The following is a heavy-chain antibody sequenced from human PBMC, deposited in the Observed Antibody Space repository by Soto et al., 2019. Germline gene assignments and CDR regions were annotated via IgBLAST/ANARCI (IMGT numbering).Heavy chain of an antibody. CDR1: GASISNTSYF. CDR3: ASSYYTLPAGSRYYESFSFDN. V-gene: IGHV4-39*02. D-gene: IGHD3-16*01. J-gene: IGHJ4*02. CDR2: MFSTGSS. Sequence: SETLSLTCAVSGASISNTSYFWGWIRQPPGKGLEWVGKMFSTGSSTYNPSLKGRVTFSVDTSKNHFSLRLFSMTASDTAAYFCASSYYTLPAGSRYYESFSFDNWGPGTLVTVSS.